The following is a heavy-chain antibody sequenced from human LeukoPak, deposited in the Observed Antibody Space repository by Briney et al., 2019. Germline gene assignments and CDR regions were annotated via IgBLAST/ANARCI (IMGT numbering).Heavy chain of an antibody. J-gene: IGHJ4*02. D-gene: IGHD6-13*01. CDR2: IYYSGST. V-gene: IGHV4-59*01. Sequence: PSETLSLTCTVSGGSISSYYWSWIRQPPGKGLEWIGYIYYSGSTKYNPSLKSRVTISVDTSKNQFSLKLSSVTAADTAVYYCARDHGAAAFDYWGQGTLVTVSS. CDR3: ARDHGAAAFDY. CDR1: GGSISSYY.